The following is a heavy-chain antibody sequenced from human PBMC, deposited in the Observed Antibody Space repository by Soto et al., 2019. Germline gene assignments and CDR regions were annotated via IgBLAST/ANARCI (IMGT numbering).Heavy chain of an antibody. D-gene: IGHD4-17*01. CDR1: GFTVSSNY. V-gene: IGHV3-66*01. CDR3: ARDRTWGDDYGYSGDAFDI. CDR2: IYSGGST. Sequence: PGGSLRLSCAASGFTVSSNYMSWVRQAPGKGLEWVSVIYSGGSTYYADSVKGRFTISRDNSKNTLYLQMNSLRAEDTAVYYCARDRTWGDDYGYSGDAFDIWGQGTMVTVSS. J-gene: IGHJ3*02.